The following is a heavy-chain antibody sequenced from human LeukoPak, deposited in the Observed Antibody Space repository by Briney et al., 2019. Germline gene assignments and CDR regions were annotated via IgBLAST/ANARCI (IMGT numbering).Heavy chain of an antibody. D-gene: IGHD3-3*01. CDR1: GGSISSYY. J-gene: IGHJ6*03. Sequence: SETLSLTCTVSGGSISSYYWSWIRQPPGKGLEWIGYIYYSGSTRYNPSLKSRVTISVDTSKNQFSLKLSSVTAADTAVYYCARHKMGDITIFGVVKNYYYYMDVWGKGTTVTVSS. CDR3: ARHKMGDITIFGVVKNYYYYMDV. V-gene: IGHV4-59*08. CDR2: IYYSGST.